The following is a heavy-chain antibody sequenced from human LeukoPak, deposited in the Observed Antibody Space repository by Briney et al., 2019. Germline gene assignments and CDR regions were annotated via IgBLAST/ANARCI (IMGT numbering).Heavy chain of an antibody. J-gene: IGHJ4*02. D-gene: IGHD2/OR15-2a*01. V-gene: IGHV4-39*01. CDR1: GGSISSSSYC. Sequence: SETLSLTCTVSGGSISSSSYCWGWIRQPPGKGLEWIGSIYYSGSTYYNPSLKSRVTISVDTSKNQFSLKLSSVTAADTAVYYCARLYADYYFDYWGQGTLVTVSS. CDR2: IYYSGST. CDR3: ARLYADYYFDY.